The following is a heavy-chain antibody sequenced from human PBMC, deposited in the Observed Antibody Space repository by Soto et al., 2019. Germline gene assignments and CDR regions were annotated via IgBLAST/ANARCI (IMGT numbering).Heavy chain of an antibody. CDR1: GASISSRSSY. J-gene: IGHJ5*02. CDR3: ATTRGIAVGGSFDH. Sequence: LSLTCIVSGASISSRSSYWGWIRQPPGQGLEWVGTFYSGSTYNNPSLKSRVTISVDTSKNQSSLKLSSVAAEDTAIYYCATTRGIAVGGSFDHWGQGTLVTVSS. D-gene: IGHD6-13*01. V-gene: IGHV4-39*01. CDR2: FYSGST.